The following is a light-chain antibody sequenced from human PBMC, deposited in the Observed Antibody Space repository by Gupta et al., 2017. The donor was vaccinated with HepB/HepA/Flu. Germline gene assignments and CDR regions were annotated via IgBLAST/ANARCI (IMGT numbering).Light chain of an antibody. V-gene: IGKV1-5*03. CDR3: QHYQRYSWT. J-gene: IGKJ1*01. CDR2: KAS. Sequence: DIQMPQSPSTLSAAVGDRVTITCRASQSIDDWLAWFQQKPGTAPKVLISKASSLERGVPSRFSGSGSGTEFTLTISRLQPDDFATYYCQHYQRYSWTFGQGTKVEIK. CDR1: QSIDDW.